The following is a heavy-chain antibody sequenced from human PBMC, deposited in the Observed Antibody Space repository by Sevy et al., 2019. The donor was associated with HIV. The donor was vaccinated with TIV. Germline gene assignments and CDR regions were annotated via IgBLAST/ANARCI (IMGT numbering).Heavy chain of an antibody. CDR3: AITKDYYDSSGCPFDY. Sequence: ASVKVSCKVSGYTLSQVSMHWVRQVPGKGLEWMGSFDPEDGETIYAQKFQGRLTMTEDTSTDTGYMELSSLKSEDTAVFYCAITKDYYDSSGCPFDYWGQGTLVTVSS. CDR1: GYTLSQVS. CDR2: FDPEDGET. D-gene: IGHD3-22*01. J-gene: IGHJ4*02. V-gene: IGHV1-24*01.